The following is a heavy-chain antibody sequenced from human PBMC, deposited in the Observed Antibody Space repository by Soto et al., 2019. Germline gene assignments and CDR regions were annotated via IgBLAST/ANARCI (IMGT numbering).Heavy chain of an antibody. CDR2: IYHSGST. CDR1: GGSISSSNW. D-gene: IGHD3-22*01. CDR3: ARGNYDSSGYYSFDY. V-gene: IGHV4-4*02. Sequence: QVQLQESGPGLVKPSGTLSLTCAVSGGSISSSNWWSWVRQPPGKGLEWIGEIYHSGSTNYNPSLKSRVTISVDKSKNHFSLELSSVTAADTAVYYCARGNYDSSGYYSFDYWGQGTLVTVSS. J-gene: IGHJ4*02.